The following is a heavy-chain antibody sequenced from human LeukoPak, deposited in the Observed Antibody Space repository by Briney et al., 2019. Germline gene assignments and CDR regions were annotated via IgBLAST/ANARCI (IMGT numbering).Heavy chain of an antibody. V-gene: IGHV3-21*01. D-gene: IGHD6-19*01. J-gene: IGHJ4*02. CDR2: ISSSSSYI. CDR3: ARDGPSSFSEWLDFDY. CDR1: GFTFSSYS. Sequence: GGSLRLSCAASGFTFSSYSMNWVRQAPGKGLEWVSSISSSSSYIYYADSVKGRFTISRDNAKNSLYLQMNSLRAEDTAVYYCARDGPSSFSEWLDFDYWGQGTLVTVSS.